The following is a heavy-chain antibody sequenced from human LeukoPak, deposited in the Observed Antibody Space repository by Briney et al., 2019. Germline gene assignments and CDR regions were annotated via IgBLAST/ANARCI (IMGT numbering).Heavy chain of an antibody. Sequence: ASVKVSCKVSGYTLTELSMHWVRQAPGKGLEWMGGFDPEDGETIYAQKFQGRVTMTEDTSTDTAYMELSSLRSEDTAVYYCATVSVITIFDPYYMDVWGKGTTVTVSS. CDR3: ATVSVITIFDPYYMDV. V-gene: IGHV1-24*01. J-gene: IGHJ6*03. CDR2: FDPEDGET. CDR1: GYTLTELS. D-gene: IGHD3-3*01.